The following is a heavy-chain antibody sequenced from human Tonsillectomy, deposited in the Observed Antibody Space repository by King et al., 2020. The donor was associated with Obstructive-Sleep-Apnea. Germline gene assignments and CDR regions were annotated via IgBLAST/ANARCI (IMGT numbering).Heavy chain of an antibody. CDR1: GFTFTGYS. CDR2: ISSISTYI. Sequence: VQLVESGGGLVKPGGSLRLSCAASGFTFTGYSMNWVRQAPGKGLEWVSSISSISTYIYYSDSVKGRFTISRDNAKNSLHLQMNSLRADDTAVYYCAREQLGASGYYDYWGQGTLVTVSS. D-gene: IGHD6-19*01. CDR3: AREQLGASGYYDY. V-gene: IGHV3-21*01. J-gene: IGHJ4*02.